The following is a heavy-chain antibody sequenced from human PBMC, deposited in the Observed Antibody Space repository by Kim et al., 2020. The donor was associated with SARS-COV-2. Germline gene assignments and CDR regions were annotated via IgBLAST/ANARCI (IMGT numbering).Heavy chain of an antibody. Sequence: ASVKVSCKASGYTFTSYYMHWVRQAPGQGLEWMGIINPSGGSTSYAQKFQGRVTMTRDTSTSTVYMELSSLRSEDTAVYYCARFYASTVDKVPMGADDAFDIWGQGTMVTVSS. CDR2: INPSGGST. CDR3: ARFYASTVDKVPMGADDAFDI. D-gene: IGHD3-16*01. V-gene: IGHV1-46*01. CDR1: GYTFTSYY. J-gene: IGHJ3*02.